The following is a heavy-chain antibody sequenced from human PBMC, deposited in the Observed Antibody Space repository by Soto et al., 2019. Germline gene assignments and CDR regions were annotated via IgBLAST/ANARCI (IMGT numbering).Heavy chain of an antibody. J-gene: IGHJ4*02. CDR1: GYTFTSHD. CDR2: MNPNSSNT. D-gene: IGHD4-17*01. CDR3: ARWDYGVYARFDY. V-gene: IGHV1-8*01. Sequence: QVQLVQSGAEVKKSGASVKVSCKASGYTFTSHDINWVRQATGQGLEWMGWMNPNSSNTGYAQKFQGRVTMTRNTSISTAYMELSSLRSEDTAVYYCARWDYGVYARFDYWGQGTLVTVSS.